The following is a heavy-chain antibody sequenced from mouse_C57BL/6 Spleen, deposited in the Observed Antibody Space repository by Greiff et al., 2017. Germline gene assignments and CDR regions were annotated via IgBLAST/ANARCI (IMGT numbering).Heavy chain of an antibody. Sequence: VQLKQSGPELVKPGASVKISCKASGYSFTGYYMNWVKQSPEKSLEWIGEINPSTGGTTYNQKFKAKATLTVDKSSSTAYMQLKSLTSEDSAVYYCARSPITTVVAPFDYWGQGTTLTVSS. CDR3: ARSPITTVVAPFDY. D-gene: IGHD1-1*01. CDR1: GYSFTGYY. J-gene: IGHJ2*01. CDR2: INPSTGGT. V-gene: IGHV1-42*01.